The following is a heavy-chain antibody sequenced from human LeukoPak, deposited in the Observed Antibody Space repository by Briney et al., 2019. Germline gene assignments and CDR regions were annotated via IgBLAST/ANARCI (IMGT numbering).Heavy chain of an antibody. CDR1: GGSISSGAYY. D-gene: IGHD3-16*02. J-gene: IGHJ4*02. Sequence: SQTLSLTCTVSGGSISSGAYYWSWIRQHPGKGLEWIGYIYYSGSTYYNPSLKSRVTISIDTSKNQFSLKLTSVTAPDSAVYYCARYQGLGELSERFYYFDYWGQGTLVTVSS. V-gene: IGHV4-31*03. CDR3: ARYQGLGELSERFYYFDY. CDR2: IYYSGST.